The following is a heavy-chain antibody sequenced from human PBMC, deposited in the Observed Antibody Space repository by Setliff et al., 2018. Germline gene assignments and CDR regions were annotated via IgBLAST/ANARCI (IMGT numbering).Heavy chain of an antibody. V-gene: IGHV5-51*01. D-gene: IGHD2-2*01. Sequence: GESLKISCKGSGYSFTSYWIGWVRQMPGKGLEWMGIIYPGDSDTRYSPSFQGQVTISADKSISTAYPQWSSLKASDTAMYYCARPGYCSSTSCSGAFDIWGQGTMVTVSS. CDR2: IYPGDSDT. CDR1: GYSFTSYW. CDR3: ARPGYCSSTSCSGAFDI. J-gene: IGHJ3*02.